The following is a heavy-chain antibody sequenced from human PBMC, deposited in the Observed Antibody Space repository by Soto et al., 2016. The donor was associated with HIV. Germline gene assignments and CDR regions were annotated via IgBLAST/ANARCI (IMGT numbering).Heavy chain of an antibody. Sequence: GFRLGYYAMNWVRQAPGKGLEWVSGIAHDGTSSHHADSVKGRFIISRDNSKNTLYLQMNSLRAEDTAIYYCARDLLDYSANDYWGQGTLVTVSS. V-gene: IGHV3-23*01. D-gene: IGHD4-4*01. CDR3: ARDLLDYSANDY. CDR1: GFRLGYYA. CDR2: IAHDGTSS. J-gene: IGHJ4*02.